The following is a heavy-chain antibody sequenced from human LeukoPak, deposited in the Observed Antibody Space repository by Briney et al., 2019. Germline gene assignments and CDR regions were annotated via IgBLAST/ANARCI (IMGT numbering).Heavy chain of an antibody. CDR3: ARDPRTVRI. V-gene: IGHV3-21*05. J-gene: IGHJ4*02. CDR2: ISGSGGDT. Sequence: GGSLRLSCAASGFIFSSYSMNWVRQAPGKGLEWLSYISGSGGDTNYADSVRGRFTISRDNAKNSLYLQMNSLRVEDTAVYYCARDPRTVRIWGQGTLVTVSS. D-gene: IGHD1-1*01. CDR1: GFIFSSYS.